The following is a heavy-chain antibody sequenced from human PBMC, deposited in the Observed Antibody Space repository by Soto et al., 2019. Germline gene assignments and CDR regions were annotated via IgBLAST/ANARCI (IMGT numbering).Heavy chain of an antibody. CDR2: IYYSGST. CDR3: GRPVQNPPYYYGMDV. CDR1: GGSISSSSYY. V-gene: IGHV4-39*01. J-gene: IGHJ6*02. D-gene: IGHD3-10*02. Sequence: PSETLSLTCTVSGGSISSSSYYWGWIRQPPGRGLEWIGSIYYSGSTYYNPSLKSRVTISVDTSKNQFSLKLSSVTAADTAVYYCGRPVQNPPYYYGMDVWGQGTTVTVSS.